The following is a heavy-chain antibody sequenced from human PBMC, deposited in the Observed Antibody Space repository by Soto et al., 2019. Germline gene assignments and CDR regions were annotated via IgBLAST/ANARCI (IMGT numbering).Heavy chain of an antibody. D-gene: IGHD5-12*01. CDR3: ATSAGRDGYSFDY. Sequence: SSVKVSCKASGVTFNRQDMRWVRQAPGQGLEWMGGIIPMAGTPHYAEMFQDRVTITADESTGTDYLELSSLTSEDTAVYYCATSAGRDGYSFDYWGPGTLVTVSS. CDR1: GVTFNRQD. V-gene: IGHV1-69*13. J-gene: IGHJ4*02. CDR2: IIPMAGTP.